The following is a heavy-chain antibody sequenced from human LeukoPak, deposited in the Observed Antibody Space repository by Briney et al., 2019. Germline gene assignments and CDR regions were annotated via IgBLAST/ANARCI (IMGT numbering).Heavy chain of an antibody. V-gene: IGHV3-23*01. D-gene: IGHD3-22*01. CDR2: ISGSGGST. Sequence: GGSLRLSCAASGFTFSSYAMSWVRQAPGKGLEWVSAISGSGGSTYYADSVKGRFTISRDNSKSTLYLQMNSLRAEDTAVYYCAKGRYYYDSSGYSYWGQGTLVTVSS. CDR1: GFTFSSYA. J-gene: IGHJ4*02. CDR3: AKGRYYYDSSGYSY.